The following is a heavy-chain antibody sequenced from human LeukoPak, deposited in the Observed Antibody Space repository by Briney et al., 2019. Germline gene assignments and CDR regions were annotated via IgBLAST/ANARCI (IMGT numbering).Heavy chain of an antibody. D-gene: IGHD1-20*01. Sequence: SETLSLTCTVSGTSISGFSWTWIRQPPGKGLEWIGNIYYTGSTNYNPSLKSRITISVDTSKNQFSLKLSSVTAADTAVYYCASTPITASPNTFDYWGQGTLVTVSS. CDR3: ASTPITASPNTFDY. CDR1: GTSISGFS. J-gene: IGHJ4*02. V-gene: IGHV4-59*01. CDR2: IYYTGST.